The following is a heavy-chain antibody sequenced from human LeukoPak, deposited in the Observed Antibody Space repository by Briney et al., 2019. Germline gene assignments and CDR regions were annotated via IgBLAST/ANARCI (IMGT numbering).Heavy chain of an antibody. CDR2: IYHSGST. D-gene: IGHD2-21*02. J-gene: IGHJ4*02. CDR3: ARDFPYCGGDCYPYYFDY. CDR1: GYSISSGYY. Sequence: TSETLSLTCTVSGYSISSGYYWGWIRQPPGKGLEWIGSIYHSGSTYYNPSLKSRVTISVDTSKNQFSLKLSSVTAADTAVYYCARDFPYCGGDCYPYYFDYWGQGTLVTVSS. V-gene: IGHV4-38-2*02.